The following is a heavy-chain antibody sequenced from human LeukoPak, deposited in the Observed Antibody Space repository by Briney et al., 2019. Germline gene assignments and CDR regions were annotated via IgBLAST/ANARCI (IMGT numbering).Heavy chain of an antibody. CDR1: GFTFRSYT. CDR3: ARESEVYGMDV. CDR2: ISSSSYI. Sequence: GGSLRLSCVASGFTFRSYTMNWVRQAPGEGLEWVSSISSSSYIYYADSVKGRFTISRDNAKNSLYLQMNSLRAEDTAVYYCARESEVYGMDVWGQGTTVTVSS. J-gene: IGHJ6*02. V-gene: IGHV3-21*01.